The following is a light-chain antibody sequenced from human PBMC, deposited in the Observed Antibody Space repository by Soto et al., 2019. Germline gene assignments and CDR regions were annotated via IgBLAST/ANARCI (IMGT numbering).Light chain of an antibody. CDR2: DVA. J-gene: IGLJ2*01. V-gene: IGLV2-14*03. CDR1: TNYVGDHIH. CDR3: SSYSSDHVV. Sequence: QSVLTQPASVSGSPGQSITISCTGTTNYVGDHIHLSWYQQHPGKAPKLMVFDVADRPSGVSHRFSGSKSGNTASLTISGLQADDEADYYCSSYSSDHVVFGGGTKLTVL.